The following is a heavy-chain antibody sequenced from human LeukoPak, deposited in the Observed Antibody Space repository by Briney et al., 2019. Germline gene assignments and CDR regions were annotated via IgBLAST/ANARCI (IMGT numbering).Heavy chain of an antibody. D-gene: IGHD4-17*01. CDR1: GFTFSSYA. V-gene: IGHV3-23*01. J-gene: IGHJ4*02. CDR3: ARAGGSTVSHSDY. CDR2: ISGSGGST. Sequence: GGSLRLSCAASGFTFSSYAISWVRQAPGKGLEWVSAISGSGGSTYYADSVKGRFTISRDNSKNTLYLQMNSLRAEDTAVYYCARAGGSTVSHSDYWGQGTLVTVSS.